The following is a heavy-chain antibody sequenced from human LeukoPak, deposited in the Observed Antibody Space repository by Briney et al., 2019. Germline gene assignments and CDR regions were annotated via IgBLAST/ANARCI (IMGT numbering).Heavy chain of an antibody. J-gene: IGHJ5*02. V-gene: IGHV4-4*07. CDR3: AREYGSGGSWFDP. CDR2: IYTSGST. Sequence: SETLSLTCTVSGASINSYYWSWIRQPAGKGLEWIGRIYTSGSTDYNPSLKSRVTMSVDTSKNQFSLKVSSVTAADTAVYYCAREYGSGGSWFDPWGQGTLVTVSS. D-gene: IGHD3-10*01. CDR1: GASINSYY.